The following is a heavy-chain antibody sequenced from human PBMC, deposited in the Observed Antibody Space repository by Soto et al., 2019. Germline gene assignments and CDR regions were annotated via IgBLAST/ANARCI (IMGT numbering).Heavy chain of an antibody. CDR2: ISWDGGSA. J-gene: IGHJ3*01. Sequence: EVQVVESGGDVVRPGGSLRLSCTASGFTFDDYPTHWVRQAPGKSLEWVSMISWDGGSAYFADSVKGRFTMSRDNSKNSLYLQMTSLKPEDTALYFCVKDNRAKWLEAWGESFDFWGPGTKVTVSS. D-gene: IGHD3-10*01. CDR3: VKDNRAKWLEAWGESFDF. CDR1: GFTFDDYP. V-gene: IGHV3-43*01.